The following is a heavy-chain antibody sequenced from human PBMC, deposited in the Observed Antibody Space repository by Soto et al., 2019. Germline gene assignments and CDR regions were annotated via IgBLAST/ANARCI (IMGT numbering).Heavy chain of an antibody. V-gene: IGHV3-7*03. CDR2: IRQDGGAQ. CDR3: VRGGHGSGSYLGSS. Sequence: EEQLVESGGGLAQPGGSLRLSCVASGFTCTTYWMSWVRQAPGKGLEWVANIRQDGGAQYYVDSVKGRFTISRDNAKNSVYLQMDSLRVEDTAVYYCVRGGHGSGSYLGSSWGQGILVTVSS. CDR1: GFTCTTYW. D-gene: IGHD3-10*01. J-gene: IGHJ5*02.